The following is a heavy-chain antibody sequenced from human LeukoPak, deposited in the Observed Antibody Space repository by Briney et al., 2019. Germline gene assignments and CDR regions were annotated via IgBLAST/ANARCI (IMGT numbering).Heavy chain of an antibody. CDR3: AREEAMALDY. CDR2: IYYSGST. Sequence: SETLSLTCTVSGGSINSYYWNWIRQPPGKGLEWIGYIYYSGSTNYNPSLKSRVTISLDTSKNQLSLKLSSVTAADTAVYYCAREEAMALDYWGQGTLVTVSS. V-gene: IGHV4-59*01. J-gene: IGHJ4*02. CDR1: GGSINSYY. D-gene: IGHD5-18*01.